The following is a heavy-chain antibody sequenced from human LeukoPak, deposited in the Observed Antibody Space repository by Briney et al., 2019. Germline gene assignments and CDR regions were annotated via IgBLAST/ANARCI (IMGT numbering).Heavy chain of an antibody. CDR3: ARWDYGMDV. Sequence: PGESLRLSCAASGFTSSSYWMSWVRQAPGKGLEWVANIKQDGSEKYYVDSVKGRFTISRDNAKNSLYLQMNSLRAEDTAVYYCARWDYGMDVWGQGTTVTVSS. CDR1: GFTSSSYW. V-gene: IGHV3-7*01. CDR2: IKQDGSEK. J-gene: IGHJ6*02.